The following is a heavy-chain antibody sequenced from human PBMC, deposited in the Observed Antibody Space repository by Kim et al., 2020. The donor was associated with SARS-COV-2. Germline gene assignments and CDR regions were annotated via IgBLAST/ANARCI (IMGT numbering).Heavy chain of an antibody. CDR3: AKEPWFDP. V-gene: IGHV3-23*01. CDR2: GGST. J-gene: IGHJ5*02. Sequence: GGSTYYADSVKGRFTISRDNSKNTLYLQMNSLRAEDTAVYYCAKEPWFDPWGQGTLVTVSS.